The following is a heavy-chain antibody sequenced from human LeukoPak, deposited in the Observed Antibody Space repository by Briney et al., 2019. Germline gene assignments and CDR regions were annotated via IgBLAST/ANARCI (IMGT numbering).Heavy chain of an antibody. CDR3: ARVSPKSWSGRDAFDAFDI. V-gene: IGHV4-30-2*01. CDR1: GGSISSGGYS. D-gene: IGHD3-3*01. J-gene: IGHJ3*02. Sequence: KASETLSLTCAVSGGSISSGGYSWSWIRQPPGKGLEWIGYIYHSGSTYYNPSLKSRVTISVDRSKNQFSLKLSSVTAADTAVYYCARVSPKSWSGRDAFDAFDIWGQGTMVTVSS. CDR2: IYHSGST.